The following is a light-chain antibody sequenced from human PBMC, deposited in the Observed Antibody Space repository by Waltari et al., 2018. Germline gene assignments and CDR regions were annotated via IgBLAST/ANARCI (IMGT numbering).Light chain of an antibody. Sequence: MTQSPSSLSASTGDRVTITCRASQGISSYLAWYQQKPGKAPKLLIYAASTLQSGVPSRFSGSGSGTDFTLTISCLQSEDFATYYCQQYYSYPPTFGQGTKVEIK. CDR1: QGISSY. V-gene: IGKV1-8*01. CDR3: QQYYSYPPT. CDR2: AAS. J-gene: IGKJ1*01.